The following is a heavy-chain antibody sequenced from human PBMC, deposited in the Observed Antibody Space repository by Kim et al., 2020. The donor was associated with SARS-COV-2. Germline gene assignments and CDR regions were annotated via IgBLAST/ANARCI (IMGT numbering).Heavy chain of an antibody. D-gene: IGHD4-4*01. Sequence: TNHAQKIKGRLTMTRATSISTIYMGLSSLRSDDTAMYYCARVPGLQDFDHWGQGTLVTVSS. CDR2: T. V-gene: IGHV1-2*02. J-gene: IGHJ4*02. CDR3: ARVPGLQDFDH.